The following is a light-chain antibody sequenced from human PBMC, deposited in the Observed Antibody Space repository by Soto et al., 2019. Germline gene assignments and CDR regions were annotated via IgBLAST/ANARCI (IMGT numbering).Light chain of an antibody. J-gene: IGKJ3*01. CDR3: QQYDSWPPT. V-gene: IGKV3-15*01. Sequence: EIIMTQSPDTLSVSPGERATLSCRASQSVRGNVAWYQQKPGQAPRLLVYGASTRATGVSARFSCTASGTEFTFTISSLQSEDFAVYYCQQYDSWPPTFGPGTRVDI. CDR2: GAS. CDR1: QSVRGN.